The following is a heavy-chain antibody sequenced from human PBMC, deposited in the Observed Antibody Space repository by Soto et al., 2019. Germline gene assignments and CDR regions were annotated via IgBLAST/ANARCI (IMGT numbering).Heavy chain of an antibody. D-gene: IGHD7-27*01. CDR3: TRPSAMLGTYAFDI. Sequence: PGGSLRLSCTASGFTFGDCAMSWFRQAPGKGLEWVGFIRSKAYGGTTEYAASVKGRFTISRDDSKSIAYLQMNSLKTEDTAVYYCTRPSAMLGTYAFDIWGQGTMVTVSS. CDR2: IRSKAYGGTT. J-gene: IGHJ3*02. CDR1: GFTFGDCA. V-gene: IGHV3-49*03.